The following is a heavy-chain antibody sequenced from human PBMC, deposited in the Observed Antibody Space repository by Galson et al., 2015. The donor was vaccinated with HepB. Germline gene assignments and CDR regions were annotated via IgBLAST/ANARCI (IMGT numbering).Heavy chain of an antibody. CDR2: IVVGSGNT. CDR1: GFTFTSSA. CDR3: AADPTYYYDSSGYRD. D-gene: IGHD3-22*01. Sequence: SVKVSCKASGFTFTSSAVQWVRQARGQRLEWIGWIVVGSGNTNYAQKFQERVTITRDMSTSTAYMELSSPRSEDTAVYYCAADPTYYYDSSGYRDWGQGTLVTVSS. J-gene: IGHJ4*02. V-gene: IGHV1-58*01.